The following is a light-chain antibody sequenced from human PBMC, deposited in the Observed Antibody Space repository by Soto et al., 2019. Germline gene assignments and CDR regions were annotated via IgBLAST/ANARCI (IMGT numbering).Light chain of an antibody. V-gene: IGLV2-14*01. CDR1: SSDVGGYNY. CDR3: SSYTSSSLDFYV. J-gene: IGLJ1*01. Sequence: QSVLTQPASVSGSPGQSITISCTGTSSDVGGYNYVSWYQQHPGKAPKLMIYDVSNRPSGVSNRFPGSKSGNTASLTISGLQAEDEADYYCSSYTSSSLDFYVFGTGTKVTVL. CDR2: DVS.